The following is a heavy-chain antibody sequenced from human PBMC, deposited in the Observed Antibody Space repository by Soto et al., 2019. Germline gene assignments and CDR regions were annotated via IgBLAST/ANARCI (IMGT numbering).Heavy chain of an antibody. Sequence: GESLKISCKGSGYSFTSYWIGWVRQMPGKGLEWMGIIYPGDSDTRYSPSFQGQVTISADKSISTAYLQWSSLKASDTAMYYCARRGETIRDLRSLEGMDVWGQGTTVTVSS. V-gene: IGHV5-51*01. CDR2: IYPGDSDT. CDR1: GYSFTSYW. D-gene: IGHD3-3*01. CDR3: ARRGETIRDLRSLEGMDV. J-gene: IGHJ6*02.